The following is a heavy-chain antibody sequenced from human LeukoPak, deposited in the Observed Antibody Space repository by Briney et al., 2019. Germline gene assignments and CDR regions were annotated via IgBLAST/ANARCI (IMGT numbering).Heavy chain of an antibody. CDR1: GFTFSSYS. V-gene: IGHV4-34*01. CDR3: ARGLLLWFGELCWFDP. J-gene: IGHJ5*02. D-gene: IGHD3-10*01. Sequence: GSLRLSCAASGFTFSSYSMNWVRQAPGKGLEWIGEINHSGSTNYNPSLKSRVTISVDTSKNQFSLKLSSVTAADTAVYYCARGLLLWFGELCWFDPWGQGTLVTVSS. CDR2: INHSGST.